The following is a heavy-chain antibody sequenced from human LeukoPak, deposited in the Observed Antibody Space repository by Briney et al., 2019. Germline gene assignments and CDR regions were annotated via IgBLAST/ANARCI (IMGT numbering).Heavy chain of an antibody. V-gene: IGHV1-2*02. Sequence: ASVKVSCKASGYTFTGYYMHWVRQAPGQGLEWMGWINPNSGGTNYAQKFQGRVTMTRDTSISTVDMELNSLRSEDTAVYYCARAGEAVAGTEGHYYYMDVWGKGTTVTISS. CDR2: INPNSGGT. J-gene: IGHJ6*03. CDR1: GYTFTGYY. CDR3: ARAGEAVAGTEGHYYYMDV. D-gene: IGHD6-19*01.